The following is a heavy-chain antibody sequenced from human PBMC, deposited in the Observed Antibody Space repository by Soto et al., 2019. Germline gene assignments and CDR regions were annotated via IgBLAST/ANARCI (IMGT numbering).Heavy chain of an antibody. V-gene: IGHV4-59*01. J-gene: IGHJ5*02. CDR3: ARDPGSGSYYGWFDP. D-gene: IGHD3-10*01. Sequence: SETLSLTCTVSGGSISRYYWNWIRQPPGKGLEWIGYIYYSGSTNYNPSLKSRVTISVDTSKNQFSLKLSSVTAADTAIYYCARDPGSGSYYGWFDPWGQGTLVTVSS. CDR1: GGSISRYY. CDR2: IYYSGST.